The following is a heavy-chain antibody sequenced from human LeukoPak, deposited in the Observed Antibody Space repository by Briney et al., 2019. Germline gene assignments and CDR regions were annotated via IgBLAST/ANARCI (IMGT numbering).Heavy chain of an antibody. D-gene: IGHD3-10*01. CDR2: ISGSGGST. CDR3: AKDRWFGELALYYFDY. V-gene: IGHV3-23*01. J-gene: IGHJ4*02. CDR1: GFTFSSYA. Sequence: GGSLRLSCAASGFTFSSYAMSWVRQAPGKGLEWVSAISGSGGSTYYADSVKGRFTISRDNSKNTLYLQMNSLRAEDTAVYYCAKDRWFGELALYYFDYWGQGTLVTVSS.